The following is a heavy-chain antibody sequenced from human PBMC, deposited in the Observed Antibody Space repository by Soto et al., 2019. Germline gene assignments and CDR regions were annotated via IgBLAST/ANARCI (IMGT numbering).Heavy chain of an antibody. D-gene: IGHD3-3*01. CDR3: ARVSIFGESHGGGMDV. V-gene: IGHV4-59*01. CDR1: GVSISSYY. Sequence: QVQLQESGPGLVKPSETLSLTCTVSGVSISSYYWSWIRRPPGKGLEWIGYMSYSGSPNNNPSLKSRVTISIDMSKNQFSLNLGSVIAADTAVYYCARVSIFGESHGGGMDVWGQGTTVTVSS. CDR2: MSYSGSP. J-gene: IGHJ6*02.